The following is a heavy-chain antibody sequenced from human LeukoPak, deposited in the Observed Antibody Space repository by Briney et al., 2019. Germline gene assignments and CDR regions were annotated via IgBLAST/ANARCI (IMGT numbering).Heavy chain of an antibody. J-gene: IGHJ4*02. V-gene: IGHV3-21*01. Sequence: GGSLRLSCAASGFSFSSYSMNWVRQAPGKGLEWVSSISSSSSYIYYADSVKGRFTISRDNAKNSLYLQMNSLRAEDTAVYYCARGEYYYDSSGLDYWGQGTLVTVSS. CDR2: ISSSSSYI. D-gene: IGHD3-22*01. CDR3: ARGEYYYDSSGLDY. CDR1: GFSFSSYS.